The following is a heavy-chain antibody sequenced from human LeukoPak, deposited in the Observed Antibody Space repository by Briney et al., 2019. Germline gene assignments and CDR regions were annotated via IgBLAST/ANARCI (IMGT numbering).Heavy chain of an antibody. CDR2: ISGSGGST. V-gene: IGHV3-23*01. CDR3: AKDGPCLYYGDYGFDY. Sequence: PGGSLRLSCAASGFTFSSYAMSWVRQAPGKGLEWVSAISGSGGSTYYADSVKGRFTISRDNSKNTLYLQMNSLRAEDTAVYYCAKDGPCLYYGDYGFDYWGQGTLVTVSS. D-gene: IGHD4-17*01. J-gene: IGHJ4*02. CDR1: GFTFSSYA.